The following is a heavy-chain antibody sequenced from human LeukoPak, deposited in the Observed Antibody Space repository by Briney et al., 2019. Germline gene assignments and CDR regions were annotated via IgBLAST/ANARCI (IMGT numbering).Heavy chain of an antibody. CDR2: INHSGST. D-gene: IGHD1-7*01. CDR1: GFTFSSYS. Sequence: GSLRLSCAASGFTFSSYSMNWVRQPPGKGLEWIGEINHSGSTNYNPSLKSRVTISVDTSKNQFSLKLSSVTAADTAVYYCARGTNRYNWNYNGFDPWGQGTLVTVSS. CDR3: ARGTNRYNWNYNGFDP. V-gene: IGHV4-34*01. J-gene: IGHJ5*02.